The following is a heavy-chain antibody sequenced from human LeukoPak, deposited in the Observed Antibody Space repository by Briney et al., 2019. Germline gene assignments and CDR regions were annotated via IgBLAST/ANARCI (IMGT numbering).Heavy chain of an antibody. CDR2: IIPIFGTA. J-gene: IGHJ4*02. Sequence: SVKISCKASGGTFSSYAISWVRQAPGQGLEWMGRIIPIFGTANYAQKFQGRVTITTDESTSTPSMGLRSLRSEDTAVYYCAIGEVPGGGYYYDSSGYYKDYWGQGTLVTVSS. CDR3: AIGEVPGGGYYYDSSGYYKDY. V-gene: IGHV1-69*05. CDR1: GGTFSSYA. D-gene: IGHD3-22*01.